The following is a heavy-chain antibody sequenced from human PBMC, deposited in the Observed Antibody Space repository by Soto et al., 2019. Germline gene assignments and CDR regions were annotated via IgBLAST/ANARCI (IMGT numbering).Heavy chain of an antibody. J-gene: IGHJ6*02. CDR1: GGTFSSYA. CDR2: IIPIFGTA. Sequence: SVKVSCKASGGTFSSYAISWVRQAPGQGLEWMGGIIPIFGTANYAQKFQGRVTITADKSISTAYLQWSSLKASDTAMYYCARHSEDIVVVPAARVGYYYYGMDVWGQGTTVTVSS. V-gene: IGHV1-69*06. CDR3: ARHSEDIVVVPAARVGYYYYGMDV. D-gene: IGHD2-2*01.